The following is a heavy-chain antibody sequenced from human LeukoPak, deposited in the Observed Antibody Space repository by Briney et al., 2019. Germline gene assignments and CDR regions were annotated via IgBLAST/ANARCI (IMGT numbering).Heavy chain of an antibody. CDR1: GGSFSGYY. Sequence: SETLSLTCAVYGGSFSGYYWSWIRQPPGKGLEWIGEINHSGSTNYNPSLKSRVTISVDTSKNQFSLKLSSVTAADTAVYYCARDHLDSVRYYYYYMDVWGKGTTVTVSS. CDR3: ARDHLDSVRYYYYYMDV. CDR2: INHSGST. J-gene: IGHJ6*03. V-gene: IGHV4-34*01. D-gene: IGHD3-3*01.